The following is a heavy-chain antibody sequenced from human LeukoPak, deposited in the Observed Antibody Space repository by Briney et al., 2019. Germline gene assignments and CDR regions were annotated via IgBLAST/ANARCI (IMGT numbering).Heavy chain of an antibody. CDR3: ARGGANDY. Sequence: GGSLTLSCAASGFTFSSYNMNWVRQAPGKGLEWVSSIGSSSSYIYYADSVKGRFTIYRDNAKNSLYLQMSSLRAEDTAVYYCARGGANDYWGQGTLVTVSP. J-gene: IGHJ4*02. V-gene: IGHV3-21*01. CDR1: GFTFSSYN. D-gene: IGHD4/OR15-4a*01. CDR2: IGSSSSYI.